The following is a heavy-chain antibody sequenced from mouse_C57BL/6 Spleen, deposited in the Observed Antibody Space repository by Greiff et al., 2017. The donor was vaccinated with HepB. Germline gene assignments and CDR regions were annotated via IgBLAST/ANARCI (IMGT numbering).Heavy chain of an antibody. Sequence: EVQLQQSGPELVKPGASVKIPCKASGYTFTDYNMDWVKQSHGKSLEWIGDINPNNGGTIYNQKFKGKATLTVDKSSSTAYMELRSLTSEDTAVYYCARGGNDYGSEGYVDVWGTGTTVTVSS. J-gene: IGHJ1*03. D-gene: IGHD1-1*01. V-gene: IGHV1-18*01. CDR2: INPNNGGT. CDR1: GYTFTDYN. CDR3: ARGGNDYGSEGYVDV.